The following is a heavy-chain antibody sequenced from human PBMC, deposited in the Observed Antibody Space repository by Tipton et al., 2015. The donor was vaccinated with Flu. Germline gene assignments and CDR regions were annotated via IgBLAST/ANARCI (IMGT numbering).Heavy chain of an antibody. D-gene: IGHD7-27*01. CDR3: ATLTGDDY. Sequence: SLRLSCAASGFIFNNYAMNWVRQAPGKGLEWVSAISGSSGKTYYADSVKGRFTISRDISKKILYLQLNSLRVEDTAIYYCATLTGDDYWGQGILVTVSS. V-gene: IGHV3-23*01. J-gene: IGHJ4*02. CDR2: ISGSSGKT. CDR1: GFIFNNYA.